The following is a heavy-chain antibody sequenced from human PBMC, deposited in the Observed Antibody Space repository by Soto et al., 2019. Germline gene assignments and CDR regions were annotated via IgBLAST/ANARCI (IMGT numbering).Heavy chain of an antibody. CDR1: GFTFSSYG. D-gene: IGHD2-2*01. CDR3: ARALGAMESF. Sequence: GGSLRLSCAASGFTFSSYGMHWVRQAPGKGLEWVANIKQDGSERYYVESVKGRFTISRDNAKNSVYLQMDSLRAEDTAVYYCARALGAMESFWGQGTLVTVSS. CDR2: IKQDGSER. J-gene: IGHJ4*01. V-gene: IGHV3-7*01.